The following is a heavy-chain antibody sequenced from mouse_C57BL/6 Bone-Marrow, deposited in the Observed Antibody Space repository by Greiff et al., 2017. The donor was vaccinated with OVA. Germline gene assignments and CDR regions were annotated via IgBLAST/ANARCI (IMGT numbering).Heavy chain of an antibody. CDR1: GYTFTSYW. CDR2: IYPGSGST. Sequence: QVQLQQPGAELVKPGASVKMSCKASGYTFTSYWITWVKQRPGQGLEWIGDIYPGSGSTNYNEKFKSKATLTVDTSSSTAYMQLSSLTSEDSAVDYCARSYGSRGNYAMDYWGQGTSVTVSS. CDR3: ARSYGSRGNYAMDY. V-gene: IGHV1-55*01. D-gene: IGHD1-1*01. J-gene: IGHJ4*01.